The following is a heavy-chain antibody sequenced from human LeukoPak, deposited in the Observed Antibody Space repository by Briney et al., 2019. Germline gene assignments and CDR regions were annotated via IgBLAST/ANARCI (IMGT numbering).Heavy chain of an antibody. J-gene: IGHJ6*02. Sequence: ASVKVSCKASGYTFTSYYMHWVRQAPGQGLEWMGIINPSGGSTSYAQKFQGRVTMTRDTSTSTVYMELSSLRSEDTAVYYCARVSQLLYPDWGFDYYYGMDVWGQGTTVTVSS. D-gene: IGHD2-2*02. CDR1: GYTFTSYY. V-gene: IGHV1-46*01. CDR3: ARVSQLLYPDWGFDYYYGMDV. CDR2: INPSGGST.